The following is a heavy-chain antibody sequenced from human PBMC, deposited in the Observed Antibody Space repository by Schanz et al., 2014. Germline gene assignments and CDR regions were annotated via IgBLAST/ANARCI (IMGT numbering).Heavy chain of an antibody. CDR2: ISGSGDNT. D-gene: IGHD5-12*01. Sequence: EVQLVESGGGLVQPGGSLRLSCAASGITFSRHAMSWVRQAPGKGLEWVSAISGSGDNTFYADSVKGRFTISRDNSKKTLYVQMNSLRAEDTAVYYCARDRPSGYALDFWGQGTLVTVSS. V-gene: IGHV3-23*04. CDR1: GITFSRHA. CDR3: ARDRPSGYALDF. J-gene: IGHJ4*02.